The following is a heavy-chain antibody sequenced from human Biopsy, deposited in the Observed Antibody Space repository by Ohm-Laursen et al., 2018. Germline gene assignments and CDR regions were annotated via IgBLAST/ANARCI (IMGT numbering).Heavy chain of an antibody. J-gene: IGHJ2*01. D-gene: IGHD3-22*01. CDR1: GDSISSNY. Sequence: TLSLTCTVSGDSISSNYWSWIRQPPGKGLEWIGYVFYTGSTDYNPSLQSRVTISVDTSKNHFPLRLRSVTPADTAIYYCARDRGYYSDRTVPGYFDLWGRGTLVTVSS. V-gene: IGHV4-59*01. CDR3: ARDRGYYSDRTVPGYFDL. CDR2: VFYTGST.